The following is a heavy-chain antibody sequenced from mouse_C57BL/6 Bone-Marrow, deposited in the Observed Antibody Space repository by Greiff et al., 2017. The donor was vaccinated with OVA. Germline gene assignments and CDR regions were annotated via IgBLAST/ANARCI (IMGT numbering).Heavy chain of an antibody. V-gene: IGHV1-50*01. CDR1: GYTFTSYW. Sequence: QVQLQQPGAELVKPGASVKLSCKASGYTFTSYWMQWVKQRPGQGLEWIGEIDPSDSYTNYNQKFKGKATLTVDTSSSTAYMQLSSLTSEDSAVYYCARSYYDYDTPFAYWGQGTLVTVSA. CDR3: ARSYYDYDTPFAY. J-gene: IGHJ3*01. D-gene: IGHD2-4*01. CDR2: IDPSDSYT.